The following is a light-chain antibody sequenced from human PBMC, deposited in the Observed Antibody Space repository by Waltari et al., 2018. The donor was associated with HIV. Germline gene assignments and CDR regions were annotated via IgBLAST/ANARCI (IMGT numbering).Light chain of an antibody. CDR1: AVGDKY. J-gene: IGLJ2*01. CDR3: QAWDTKNMV. V-gene: IGLV3-1*01. Sequence: SFHLTQPPSASVSPGQPATSTFAGAAVGDKYVSWYQQRSGQAPILVISQDDQRPSGIPERFSASNSGNTATLTISASQSLDEADYYCQAWDTKNMVFGGGTKLT. CDR2: QDD.